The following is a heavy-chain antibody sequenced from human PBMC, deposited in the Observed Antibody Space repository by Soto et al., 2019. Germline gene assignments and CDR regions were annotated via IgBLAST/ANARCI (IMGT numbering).Heavy chain of an antibody. CDR3: ARSYGGNLVDPFDY. Sequence: QVQLVQSGAEVKKPGSSVKVSCKASGGTFSSYAISWVRQAPGQGLEWMGGIIPIFGTANYAQKFQGTVTITADEATSTAYMERSSLRSEDTAVYYCARSYGGNLVDPFDYWGQGTLVTVSS. J-gene: IGHJ4*02. D-gene: IGHD4-17*01. CDR2: IIPIFGTA. CDR1: GGTFSSYA. V-gene: IGHV1-69*12.